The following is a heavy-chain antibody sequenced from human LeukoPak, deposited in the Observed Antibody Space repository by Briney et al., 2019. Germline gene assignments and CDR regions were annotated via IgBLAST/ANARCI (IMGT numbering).Heavy chain of an antibody. Sequence: PSETLSLTCTVSGGSISSYYWSWIRQPPGKGLEWIGYIYYSGSTNYNPSLKSRVTISVDKSKNQFSLKLSSVTAADTAVYYCARYYYGSGSFHFFDYWGQGTLVTVSS. V-gene: IGHV4-59*12. J-gene: IGHJ4*02. CDR1: GGSISSYY. CDR3: ARYYYGSGSFHFFDY. D-gene: IGHD3-10*01. CDR2: IYYSGST.